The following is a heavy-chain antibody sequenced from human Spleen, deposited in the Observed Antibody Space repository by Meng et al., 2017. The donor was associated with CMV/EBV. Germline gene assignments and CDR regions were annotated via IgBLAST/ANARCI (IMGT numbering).Heavy chain of an antibody. CDR2: MNPNSGNT. CDR1: GYTFTAHY. V-gene: IGHV1-8*02. CDR3: ARWDWNYAARVDY. D-gene: IGHD1-7*01. J-gene: IGHJ4*02. Sequence: ASVKVSCKASGYTFTAHYFHWVRQAPGQGLEWMGWMNPNSGNTGYAQKFQGRVTMTRNTSISTAYMELRSLRSDDTAVYYCARWDWNYAARVDYWGQGTLVTVSS.